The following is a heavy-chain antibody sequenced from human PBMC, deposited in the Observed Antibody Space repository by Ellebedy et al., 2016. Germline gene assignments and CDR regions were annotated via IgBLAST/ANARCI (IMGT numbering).Heavy chain of an antibody. J-gene: IGHJ5*02. CDR2: IYYTGST. CDR3: ARDRDRSAWYNWFDP. D-gene: IGHD6-19*01. V-gene: IGHV4-39*07. CDR1: GGSIGSSNYY. Sequence: SETLSLXCTVSGGSIGSSNYYWAWIRQPPGKGLEWIGSIYYTGSTYYNPSLKSRDTISVDTSKNQFSLKLSSVTAADTAVYYCARDRDRSAWYNWFDPWGRGTLVTVSS.